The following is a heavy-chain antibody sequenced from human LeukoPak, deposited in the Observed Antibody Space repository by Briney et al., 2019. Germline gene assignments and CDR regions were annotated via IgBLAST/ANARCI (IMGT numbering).Heavy chain of an antibody. CDR2: INHSGST. D-gene: IGHD2-15*01. CDR3: ARRWYAY. Sequence: PSETLSLTCAVYGGSFSGYYWSWIRQPPGKGLEWIGEINHSGSTNYNPSLKSRVTISVDTSKNQFSLKLSSVTAADTAVYYCARRWYAYWGQGTLVTVSS. CDR1: GGSFSGYY. J-gene: IGHJ4*02. V-gene: IGHV4-34*01.